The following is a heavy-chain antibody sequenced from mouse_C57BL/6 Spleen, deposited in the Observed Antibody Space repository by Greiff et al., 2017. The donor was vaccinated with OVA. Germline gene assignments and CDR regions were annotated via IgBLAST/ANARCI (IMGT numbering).Heavy chain of an antibody. CDR1: GYSFTSYY. J-gene: IGHJ1*03. D-gene: IGHD1-1*01. V-gene: IGHV1-66*01. Sequence: QVQLQQSGPELVKPGASVKISCKASGYSFTSYYIHWVKQRPGQGLEWIGWIYPGSGNTKYNEKFKGKATLTADTSSSTAYMQLSSLTSEDSAVYDWERRTVVGYWNFDVWGTGTTVTVSS. CDR2: IYPGSGNT. CDR3: ERRTVVGYWNFDV.